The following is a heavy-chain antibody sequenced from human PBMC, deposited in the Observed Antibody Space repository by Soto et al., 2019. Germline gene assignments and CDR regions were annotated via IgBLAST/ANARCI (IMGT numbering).Heavy chain of an antibody. CDR3: ARSPEATVTAFDY. CDR2: IYYSGST. V-gene: IGHV4-59*06. CDR1: GGSISSYY. Sequence: PSETRSLTCTVSGGSISSYYWSWIRQPPGKGLEWIGYIYYSGSTYYNPSLKSRVTISVDTSKNQFSLKLSSVTAADTAVYYCARSPEATVTAFDYWGQGTLVTVSS. D-gene: IGHD4-17*01. J-gene: IGHJ4*02.